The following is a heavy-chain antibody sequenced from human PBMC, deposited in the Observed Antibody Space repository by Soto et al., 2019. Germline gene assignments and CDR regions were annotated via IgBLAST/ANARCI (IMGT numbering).Heavy chain of an antibody. CDR1: GFTFSSYA. D-gene: IGHD3-10*01. V-gene: IGHV3-23*01. CDR2: ISGSGGST. Sequence: GGSLRLSCASSGFTFSSYAMSCVRHSPGKGLEWVSAISGSGGSTYYADSVKGRFTISRDNSKNTLYLQMNSLRAEDTAVYYCAKDLELLWFGELLAFDYWGQGTWVTVS. J-gene: IGHJ4*02. CDR3: AKDLELLWFGELLAFDY.